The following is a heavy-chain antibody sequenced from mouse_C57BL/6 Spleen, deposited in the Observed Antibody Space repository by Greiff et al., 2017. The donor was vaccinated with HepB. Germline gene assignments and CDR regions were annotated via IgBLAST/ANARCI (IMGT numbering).Heavy chain of an antibody. Sequence: EVQLQQSGPELVKPGASVKISCKASGYTFTDYYMNWVKQSHGKSLEWIGDINPNNGGTSYNQKFKGKATLTVDKSSSTAYMGLRSLTSEDSAVYYCARYSNYPYYYAMDYWGQGTSVTVSS. V-gene: IGHV1-26*01. CDR2: INPNNGGT. CDR3: ARYSNYPYYYAMDY. CDR1: GYTFTDYY. J-gene: IGHJ4*01. D-gene: IGHD2-5*01.